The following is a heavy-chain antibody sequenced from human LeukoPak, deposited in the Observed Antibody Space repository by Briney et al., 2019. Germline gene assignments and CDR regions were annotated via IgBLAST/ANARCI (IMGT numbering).Heavy chain of an antibody. CDR2: ISSGGSTI. V-gene: IGHV3-11*01. CDR1: GFTFSDYY. Sequence: GGSLRLSCAASGFTFSDYYMSWIRQAPGKGLEWISYISSGGSTIYYADSVKGRFTISRDNAKDSLYLQINSLRAEDTAVYYCAGDYGDYLGLDFWGQGTLVTVS. D-gene: IGHD4-17*01. J-gene: IGHJ4*02. CDR3: AGDYGDYLGLDF.